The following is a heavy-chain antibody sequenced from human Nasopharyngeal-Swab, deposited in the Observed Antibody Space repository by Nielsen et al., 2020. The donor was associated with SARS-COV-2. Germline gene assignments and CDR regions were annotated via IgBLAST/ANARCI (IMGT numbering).Heavy chain of an antibody. CDR1: GFTFSSYG. CDR3: AREGYCSSTSCFWFDY. CDR2: IWYDGSNK. J-gene: IGHJ4*02. V-gene: IGHV3-33*01. Sequence: GGSLRLSCAASGFTFSSYGMHWVRQAPGKGLEWVAVIWYDGSNKYYADSVKGRFTISRDNSKNTLYLQMNSLRAEDTAVYYCAREGYCSSTSCFWFDYWGQGTLVTVSS. D-gene: IGHD2-2*01.